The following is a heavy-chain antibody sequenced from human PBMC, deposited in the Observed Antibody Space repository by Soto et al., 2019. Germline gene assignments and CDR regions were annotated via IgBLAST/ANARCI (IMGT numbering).Heavy chain of an antibody. CDR1: GGSISSGGYY. CDR2: IYYSGSA. V-gene: IGHV4-31*03. J-gene: IGHJ6*02. D-gene: IGHD4-17*01. Sequence: SETLSLTCTVSGGSISSGGYYWSWIRQHPGKGLEWIGYIYYSGSAYYNPSLKSRVTISVDTSKNQFSLKLSSVTAADTAVYYCARESNGDYGLVYYYGMDVWGQGTTVTVSS. CDR3: ARESNGDYGLVYYYGMDV.